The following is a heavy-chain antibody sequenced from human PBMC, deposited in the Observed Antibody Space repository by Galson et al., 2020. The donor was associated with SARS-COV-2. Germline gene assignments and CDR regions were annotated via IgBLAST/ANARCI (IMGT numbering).Heavy chain of an antibody. J-gene: IGHJ6*03. D-gene: IGHD3-10*01. Sequence: GGSLRLCCAASGFTFSSYDMHWVRQATGKGLEWVSAIGTAGDTYYPGSVKGRFTISRENAKNSLYLQMNSLRAGDTAVYYCARGASITMVRGVRNYYYYYMDVWGKGTTVTVSS. CDR1: GFTFSSYD. CDR3: ARGASITMVRGVRNYYYYYMDV. CDR2: IGTAGDT. V-gene: IGHV3-13*01.